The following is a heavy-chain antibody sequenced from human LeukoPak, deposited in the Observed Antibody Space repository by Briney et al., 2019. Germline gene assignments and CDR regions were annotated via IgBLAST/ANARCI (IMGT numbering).Heavy chain of an antibody. J-gene: IGHJ6*03. CDR2: INTNTGNP. CDR3: ARVIGDFWSGYHKDDYYYYMDV. CDR1: GYTFTSYA. V-gene: IGHV7-4-1*02. Sequence: ASVKVSCKASGYTFTSYAMNWVRQAPGQGLEWMGRINTNTGNPTYAQGFTGRFVFSLDTSVSTAYLQISSLKAEDTAVYYCARVIGDFWSGYHKDDYYYYMDVWGKGTTVTVSS. D-gene: IGHD3-3*01.